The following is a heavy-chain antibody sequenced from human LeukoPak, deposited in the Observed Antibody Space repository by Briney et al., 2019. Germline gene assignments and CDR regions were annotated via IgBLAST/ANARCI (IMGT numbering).Heavy chain of an antibody. V-gene: IGHV3-21*01. D-gene: IGHD6-13*01. CDR3: ARVDGSSWSAPGVTPNWYFDL. CDR2: ISSSSSYI. CDR1: GFTFSTYS. Sequence: PGGSLRLSCAASGFTFSTYSMNWVRQAPGKGLEWVSSISSSSSYIYYADSVKGRFTISRDNAKNSLYLQMNSLRAEDTAVYYCARVDGSSWSAPGVTPNWYFDLWGRGTLVTVSS. J-gene: IGHJ2*01.